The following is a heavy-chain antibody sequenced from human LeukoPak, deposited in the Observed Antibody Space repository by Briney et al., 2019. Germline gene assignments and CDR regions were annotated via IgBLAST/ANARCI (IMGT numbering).Heavy chain of an antibody. D-gene: IGHD3-22*01. CDR1: GFTVSSNY. CDR3: AKGIDSSGYDAFDI. V-gene: IGHV3-9*01. CDR2: ISWNSGSI. Sequence: GGSLRLSCAASGFTVSSNYMSWVRQAPGKGLEWVSGISWNSGSIGYADSVKGRFTISRDNAKNSLYLQMNSLRAEDTALYYCAKGIDSSGYDAFDIWGQGTMVTVSS. J-gene: IGHJ3*02.